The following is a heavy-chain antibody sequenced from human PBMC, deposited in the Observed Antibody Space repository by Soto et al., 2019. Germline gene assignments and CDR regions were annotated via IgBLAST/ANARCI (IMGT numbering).Heavy chain of an antibody. J-gene: IGHJ6*02. CDR2: ISGSGGST. Sequence: GGSLRLSCAASGFTFSSYAMSWVRQAPGKGLEWVSAISGSGGSTYYADSVKGRFTISRDNSKNTLYLQMNSLRAEDTAVYYCAKSDDILTGYYPIPGYYAMDVWGQGTTVTVSS. D-gene: IGHD3-9*01. V-gene: IGHV3-23*01. CDR1: GFTFSSYA. CDR3: AKSDDILTGYYPIPGYYAMDV.